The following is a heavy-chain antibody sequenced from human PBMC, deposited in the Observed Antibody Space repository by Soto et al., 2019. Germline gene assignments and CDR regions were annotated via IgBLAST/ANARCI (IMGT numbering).Heavy chain of an antibody. CDR3: AKANSTTYYYDSSGFYGFDC. Sequence: PGVSLRLFCAASGFTFTSFAMSWVRQAPGKGLEWVAAISGSGGSTYYADSVKGRFTISRDNSKNTLYLQMNSLRAEDTAVYYCAKANSTTYYYDSSGFYGFDCWGQGTLVTVSS. J-gene: IGHJ4*02. D-gene: IGHD3-22*01. V-gene: IGHV3-23*01. CDR2: ISGSGGST. CDR1: GFTFTSFA.